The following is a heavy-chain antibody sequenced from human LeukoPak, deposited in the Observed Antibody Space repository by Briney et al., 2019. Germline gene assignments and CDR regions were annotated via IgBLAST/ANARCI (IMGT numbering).Heavy chain of an antibody. V-gene: IGHV4-34*01. Sequence: KPSDTLSLTCAVYGGSFSGYYWSWIRQPPGKGLEWIGEINHSGSTNYNPSLKSRVTISVDTSKNQFSLKLSSVTAADTAVYYCARESIGCSSTSCSRPPFDYWGQGTLVAVSS. CDR3: ARESIGCSSTSCSRPPFDY. J-gene: IGHJ4*02. CDR2: INHSGST. CDR1: GGSFSGYY. D-gene: IGHD2-2*01.